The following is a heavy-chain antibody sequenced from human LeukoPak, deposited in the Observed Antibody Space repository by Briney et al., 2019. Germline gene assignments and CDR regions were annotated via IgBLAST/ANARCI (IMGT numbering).Heavy chain of an antibody. CDR2: IYISGST. J-gene: IGHJ4*02. D-gene: IGHD1-1*01. V-gene: IGHV4-4*07. Sequence: SETLSLTCTVSGGSISSYYWSWIRQPAGKGLEWIGRIYISGSTNYNPSLKSRVTMSVDTSKNQFSLKVSSVTAADAAAYYCTREEGGTTVDYWGQGTLVTVSS. CDR1: GGSISSYY. CDR3: TREEGGTTVDY.